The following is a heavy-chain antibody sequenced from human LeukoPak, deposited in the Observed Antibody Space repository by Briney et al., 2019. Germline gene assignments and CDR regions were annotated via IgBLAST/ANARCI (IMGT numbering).Heavy chain of an antibody. CDR2: ISGSGGST. D-gene: IGHD2-2*01. CDR1: GFTFSSYA. Sequence: PGGSLRLSCAASGFTFSSYAMSWVRQAPGKGLEWVSAISGSGGSTYYADSVKGRFTISRDNSKNTLYLQMNSLRAEDTAVYYCAIFLFPTVVVPAATFDYWGQGTLVTVSS. V-gene: IGHV3-23*01. J-gene: IGHJ4*02. CDR3: AIFLFPTVVVPAATFDY.